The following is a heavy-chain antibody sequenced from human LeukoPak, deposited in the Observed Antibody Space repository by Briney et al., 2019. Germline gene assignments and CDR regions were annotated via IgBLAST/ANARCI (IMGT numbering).Heavy chain of an antibody. D-gene: IGHD3-22*01. Sequence: ASVKVSCKASGYTFTSYGISWVRQAPGQGLEWMGWISAYNGNTNYAQKLQGRVTMTTDTSTSTAYMELRSLRAEDMAVYYCARAIGPGYYYDSSGYYLGYWGQGTLVTVSS. CDR1: GYTFTSYG. J-gene: IGHJ4*02. CDR2: ISAYNGNT. V-gene: IGHV1-18*03. CDR3: ARAIGPGYYYDSSGYYLGY.